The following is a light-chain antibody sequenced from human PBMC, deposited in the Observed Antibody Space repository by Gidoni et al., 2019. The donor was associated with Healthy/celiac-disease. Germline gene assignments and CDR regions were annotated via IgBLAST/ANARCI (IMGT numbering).Light chain of an antibody. CDR2: DAS. V-gene: IGKV3-11*01. J-gene: IGKJ4*01. CDR1: QSVSSY. Sequence: EIVLPQSPATLSLSPGERATLSCRASQSVSSYLAWYQQKPGQAPRLLIYDASNRATGSPARFSGSGSGTDFTLTISSLEPEDFAVYYCQQRSNWPRLTFXGXTKVEIK. CDR3: QQRSNWPRLT.